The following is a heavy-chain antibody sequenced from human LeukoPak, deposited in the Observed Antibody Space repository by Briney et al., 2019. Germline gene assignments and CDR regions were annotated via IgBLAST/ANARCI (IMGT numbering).Heavy chain of an antibody. CDR3: ATVGGAYCGGDCYGFGDAFDI. V-gene: IGHV1-24*01. CDR1: GYTLTELS. D-gene: IGHD2-21*01. J-gene: IGHJ3*02. Sequence: ASVEVSCKVSGYTLTELSMHWVRQAPGKGLEWMGGFDPEDGETIYAQKFQGRVTMTEDTSTDTAYMELSSLRSEDTAVYYCATVGGAYCGGDCYGFGDAFDIWGQGTMVTVSS. CDR2: FDPEDGET.